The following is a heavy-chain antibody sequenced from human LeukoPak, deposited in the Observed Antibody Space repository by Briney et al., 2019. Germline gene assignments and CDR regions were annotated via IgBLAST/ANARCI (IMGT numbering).Heavy chain of an antibody. D-gene: IGHD3-10*01. J-gene: IGHJ4*02. CDR1: GFTFSNYG. V-gene: IGHV3-30*02. CDR2: IRYDGNNK. CDR3: AKYYYGSGSQRYFDY. Sequence: PGGSLRLSCAASGFTFSNYGMHWVRQAPGKGLEWVALIRYDGNNKNYADFVKGRFTISRDNSKNTLYLQMNSLRAEDTAVYYCAKYYYGSGSQRYFDYWGQGTLVTVSS.